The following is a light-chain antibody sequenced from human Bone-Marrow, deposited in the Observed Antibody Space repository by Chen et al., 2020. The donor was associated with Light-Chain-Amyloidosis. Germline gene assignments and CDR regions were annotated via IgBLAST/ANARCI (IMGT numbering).Light chain of an antibody. V-gene: IGLV3-21*03. CDR1: NIGSTS. CDR3: QVWDRSSDRPV. J-gene: IGLJ3*02. Sequence: SYVLTQPSSVSVAPGKTATIACGGNNIGSTSVHWYQQTPGQAPLLVVYDDSARPSGIPALLSGSNSGNTATLTISRVEAGDEADYYCQVWDRSSDRPVFGGGTKLTVL. CDR2: DDS.